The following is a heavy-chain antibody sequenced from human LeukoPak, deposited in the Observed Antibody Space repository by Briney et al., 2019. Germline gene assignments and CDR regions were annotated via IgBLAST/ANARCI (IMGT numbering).Heavy chain of an antibody. V-gene: IGHV1-2*02. CDR3: ARSAAGLDAFDI. CDR2: SNPNSGGT. CDR1: GYTFTGSY. D-gene: IGHD6-13*01. J-gene: IGHJ3*02. Sequence: ASVKVSCKASGYTFTGSYMHWVRQAPGQGLEWMGWSNPNSGGTNYAQKFQGRVTMTRDTSISTAYMELSRLRSDDTAVYYCARSAAGLDAFDIWGQGTMVTVSS.